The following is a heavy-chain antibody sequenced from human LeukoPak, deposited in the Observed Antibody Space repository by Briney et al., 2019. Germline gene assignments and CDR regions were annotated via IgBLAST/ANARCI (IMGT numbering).Heavy chain of an antibody. Sequence: GGSLRLSCAASGFTFSSNYMSWVRQAPGKGLEWVSVIYSGGSTHYADSVKGRFTISRDNSKNTLYLQMNSLRAEDTAVYFCARAISTAASAAGYWGQGTLVTVSS. CDR2: IYSGGST. D-gene: IGHD6-13*01. J-gene: IGHJ4*02. V-gene: IGHV3-53*01. CDR1: GFTFSSNY. CDR3: ARAISTAASAAGY.